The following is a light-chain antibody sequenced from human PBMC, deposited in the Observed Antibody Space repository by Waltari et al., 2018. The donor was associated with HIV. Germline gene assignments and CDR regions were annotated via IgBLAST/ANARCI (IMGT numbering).Light chain of an antibody. CDR3: KSKTSSSTPCV. J-gene: IGLJ1*01. CDR2: DVS. CDR1: SSDVGGYTS. V-gene: IGLV2-14*03. Sequence: QSALPQPASVSGSPGQSITISRTGTSSDVGGYTSVARYQQHPGKAPKPIIYDVSNRPSGVPYRFSGSKSGNTASLTISGLQAEDEADYYCKSKTSSSTPCVFGTGTKVTVL.